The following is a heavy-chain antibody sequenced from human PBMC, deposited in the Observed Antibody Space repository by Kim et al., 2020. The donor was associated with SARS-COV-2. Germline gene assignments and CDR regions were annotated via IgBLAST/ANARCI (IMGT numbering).Heavy chain of an antibody. CDR1: GFTVGSNY. J-gene: IGHJ6*02. Sequence: GGSLRLSCAASGFTVGSNYMSWVRQAPGKGLEWVSVIYSGGSTYYADSVKGRFTISRDNSKNTLYLQMNSLRAEDTAVYYCARVDYSNYYYGMDVWGQGT. D-gene: IGHD4-4*01. CDR3: ARVDYSNYYYGMDV. V-gene: IGHV3-53*01. CDR2: IYSGGST.